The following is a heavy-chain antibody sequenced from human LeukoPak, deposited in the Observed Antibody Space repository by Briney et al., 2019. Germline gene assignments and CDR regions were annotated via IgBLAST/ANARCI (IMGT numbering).Heavy chain of an antibody. Sequence: GGSLRLSCAASGFTFSSYGMHWVRQAPGKGLEWVAFIRYDGSNKYYADSVKGRFTISRDNSKNTLYLQMNSLRAEDTAVYYCAKDFQTWIQLWDDAFDIWGQGTMVTDSS. D-gene: IGHD5-18*01. CDR2: IRYDGSNK. CDR3: AKDFQTWIQLWDDAFDI. CDR1: GFTFSSYG. J-gene: IGHJ3*02. V-gene: IGHV3-30*02.